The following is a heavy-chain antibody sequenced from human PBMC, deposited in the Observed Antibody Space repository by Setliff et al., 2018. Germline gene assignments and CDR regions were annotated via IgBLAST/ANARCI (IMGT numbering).Heavy chain of an antibody. Sequence: PGESLKISCKGSGYTFTSYWIGWVRQMPGKGLEWLGIIYPSDSHTRYSPSFQGQVTISADRSISTAYLQWSSLKASGTATYYCARVVGADGIGIDYWGQGTVVTVSS. CDR2: IYPSDSHT. CDR1: GYTFTSYW. CDR3: ARVVGADGIGIDY. V-gene: IGHV5-51*01. J-gene: IGHJ4*02. D-gene: IGHD2-15*01.